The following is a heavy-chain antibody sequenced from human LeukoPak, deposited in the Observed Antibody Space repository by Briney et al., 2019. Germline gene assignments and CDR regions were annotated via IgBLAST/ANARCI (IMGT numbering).Heavy chain of an antibody. CDR1: GGSFSGYY. V-gene: IGHV4-34*01. D-gene: IGHD3-10*01. CDR2: INHSGST. Sequence: SETLSLTCAVYGGSFSGYYWSWIRQPPGKWLEWIGEINHSGSTNYNPSLKSRVTISVDTSKNQFSLKLSSVTAADTAVYYCAAAGDGGSDEYNWFDPWGQGTLVTVSS. J-gene: IGHJ5*02. CDR3: AAAGDGGSDEYNWFDP.